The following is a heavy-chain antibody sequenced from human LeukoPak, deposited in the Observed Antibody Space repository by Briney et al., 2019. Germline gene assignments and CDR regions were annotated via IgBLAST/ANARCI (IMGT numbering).Heavy chain of an antibody. J-gene: IGHJ6*02. Sequence: GGPLRLSCAASGFTFSSYSMNWVRQAPGKGLEWVSSISSSSSYIYYADSVKGRFTISRDNAKNSLYLQMNSLRAEDTAVYYCARAASYYYYYYGMDVWGQGTTVTVSS. CDR2: ISSSSSYI. CDR1: GFTFSSYS. V-gene: IGHV3-21*01. D-gene: IGHD2-2*01. CDR3: ARAASYYYYYYGMDV.